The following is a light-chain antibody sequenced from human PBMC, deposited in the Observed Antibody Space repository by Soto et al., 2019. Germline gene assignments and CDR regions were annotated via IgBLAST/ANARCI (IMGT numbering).Light chain of an antibody. CDR3: QVWDYDTDHFV. V-gene: IGLV3-21*02. CDR1: NIGSKS. Sequence: SYELTQAPSVSVAPGQTARIGCGGDNIGSKSVHWYQQRPGQAPVLVVYADSDRPSGISERFSGSNPGNTATLTISRVEAGDEADYYCQVWDYDTDHFVFGPGTKVTVL. J-gene: IGLJ1*01. CDR2: ADS.